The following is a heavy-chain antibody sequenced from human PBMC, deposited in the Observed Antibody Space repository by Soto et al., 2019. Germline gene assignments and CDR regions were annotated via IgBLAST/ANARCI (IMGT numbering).Heavy chain of an antibody. D-gene: IGHD3-10*01. J-gene: IGHJ6*03. CDR3: AKNVTERVRVWSLLPYGSGSYLYYYYYLDV. V-gene: IGHV3-23*01. CDR2: ISGSGGST. CDR1: GFTFSSYA. Sequence: EVQLLESGGGLVQPGGSLRLSCAASGFTFSSYAMSWVRQAPGKGLEWVSAISGSGGSTYYADSVKGRFNISRDNSKNTRYLQINCLRAEDTGVYYCAKNVTERVRVWSLLPYGSGSYLYYYYYLDVWVKGTTVTVSS.